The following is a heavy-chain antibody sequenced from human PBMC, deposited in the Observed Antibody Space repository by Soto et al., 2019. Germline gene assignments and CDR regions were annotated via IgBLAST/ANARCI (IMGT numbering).Heavy chain of an antibody. CDR3: ARGLSWEPYYYYYMDV. V-gene: IGHV4-59*01. CDR1: GGSISSYY. D-gene: IGHD1-26*01. J-gene: IGHJ6*03. CDR2: IYYSGST. Sequence: QVQLQESGPGLVKPSETLSLTCTVSGGSISSYYWSWIRQPPGKGLEWIGYIYYSGSTNYNPSLKSRVTISVDTSKNQFSLKLSSVTAAYTAVYYCARGLSWEPYYYYYMDVWGKGTTVTVSS.